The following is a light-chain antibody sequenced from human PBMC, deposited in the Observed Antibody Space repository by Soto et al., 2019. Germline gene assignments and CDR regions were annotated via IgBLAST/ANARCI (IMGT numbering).Light chain of an antibody. J-gene: IGKJ4*01. CDR2: GAS. V-gene: IGKV3-15*01. CDR3: QQYKNWPPRAT. CDR1: QSVRSN. Sequence: EIVMTQSPATLSVSPGERATLSCRARQSVRSNLAWYQQKPGQAPRLLIYGASTRATGIPARFSGSGSGTEVTRTISSVQSEDCGVYYCQQYKNWPPRATCGGGTKVEIK.